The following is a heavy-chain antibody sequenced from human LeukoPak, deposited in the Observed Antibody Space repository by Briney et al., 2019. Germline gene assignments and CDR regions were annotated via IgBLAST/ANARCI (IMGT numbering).Heavy chain of an antibody. Sequence: GGSLRLSCTASGFTFSTYGMHWVRQAPGKGLEWVALDGNVNVYADSAKGRFTISTDNSKNTLYLQCNRLRGEDTAVYYCARVLTVTFDSWGQGTLVTVSS. CDR3: ARVLTVTFDS. J-gene: IGHJ4*02. CDR2: DGNVN. V-gene: IGHV3-33*01. CDR1: GFTFSTYG. D-gene: IGHD4-17*01.